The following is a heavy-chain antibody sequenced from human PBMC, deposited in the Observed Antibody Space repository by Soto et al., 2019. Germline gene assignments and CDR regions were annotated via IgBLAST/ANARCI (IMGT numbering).Heavy chain of an antibody. Sequence: SETLSLTCTVSGVSISSSSYYWGWIRQPPGRGLEWIGSIYYSGSTYYNPSLKSRVAISVDTSKNQFSLKLSSVTAADTAVYYCARPAWSDIVVVPAPPYYYYGMDVWGQGTPVTVSS. D-gene: IGHD2-2*01. CDR3: ARPAWSDIVVVPAPPYYYYGMDV. J-gene: IGHJ6*02. CDR1: GVSISSSSYY. V-gene: IGHV4-39*01. CDR2: IYYSGST.